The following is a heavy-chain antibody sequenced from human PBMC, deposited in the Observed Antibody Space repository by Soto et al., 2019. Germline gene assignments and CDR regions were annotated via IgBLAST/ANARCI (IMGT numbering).Heavy chain of an antibody. CDR2: IYYSGST. D-gene: IGHD3-9*01. CDR3: ARVIYDILTGYPGAWFDP. Sequence: PSETLSLTCTVSGGSISSGGYYWSWIRQHPGKGLEWIGYIYYSGSTYYNPSLKSRVTISVDTSKNQFSLKLSSVTAADTAVYYCARVIYDILTGYPGAWFDPWGQGTLVTVSS. CDR1: GGSISSGGYY. J-gene: IGHJ5*02. V-gene: IGHV4-31*03.